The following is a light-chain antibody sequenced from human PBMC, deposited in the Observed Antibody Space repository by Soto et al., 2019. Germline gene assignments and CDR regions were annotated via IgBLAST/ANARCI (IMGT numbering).Light chain of an antibody. CDR1: SSDVGGYNY. CDR3: SSYAGSNSVV. J-gene: IGLJ2*01. CDR2: EVS. V-gene: IGLV2-8*01. Sequence: QSALTQRASASGSHGQSVTISCTGTSSDVGGYNYVSWYQQHPGKAPKLMIYEVSKRPSGVPDRFSGSKSGNTASLTVSGLQAEDEADYYCSSYAGSNSVVFGGGTKLTVL.